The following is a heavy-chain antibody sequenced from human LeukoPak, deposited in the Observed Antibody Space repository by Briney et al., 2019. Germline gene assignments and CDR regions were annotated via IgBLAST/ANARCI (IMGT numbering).Heavy chain of an antibody. CDR2: INHSGST. Sequence: SETLSLTCAVYGGSFSGYYWTWIRQPPGKGLELIGEINHSGSTNYNPSLKSRVTISVDTSKNQFSLKLNSVTAADTAVYYCARTTTVTTSAFDIWGQGTMVTVSS. J-gene: IGHJ3*02. D-gene: IGHD4-17*01. CDR1: GGSFSGYY. CDR3: ARTTTVTTSAFDI. V-gene: IGHV4-34*01.